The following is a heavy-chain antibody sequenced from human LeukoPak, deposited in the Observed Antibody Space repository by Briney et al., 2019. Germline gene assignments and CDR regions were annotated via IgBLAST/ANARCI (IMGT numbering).Heavy chain of an antibody. V-gene: IGHV3-30-3*01. CDR2: ISYDGSNK. J-gene: IGHJ4*02. CDR3: ARELADSLDY. D-gene: IGHD3-22*01. Sequence: PGRSLRLSCAASGFIFSTYATHWVRQAPGKGLEWVAVISYDGSNKYYADSVKGRFTISRDNSKNTLYLQMNSLKAEDTAVYYCARELADSLDYWGQGTLVTVSS. CDR1: GFIFSTYA.